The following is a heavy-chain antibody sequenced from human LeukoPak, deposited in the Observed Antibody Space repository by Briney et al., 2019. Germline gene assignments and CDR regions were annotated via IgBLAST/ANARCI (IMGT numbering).Heavy chain of an antibody. D-gene: IGHD7-27*01. CDR1: GGSMSPYH. CDR2: IYYSGST. V-gene: IGHV4-59*08. Sequence: SETLSLTCTVSGGSMSPYHWGWIRQPPGKGLEWTGYIYYSGSTSHNPSLNSRVTMSLDTSKNQFSLKLNSVTAADTAIYYCARNRRSNWESLSFIDYWGQGTLVTVSS. J-gene: IGHJ4*02. CDR3: ARNRRSNWESLSFIDY.